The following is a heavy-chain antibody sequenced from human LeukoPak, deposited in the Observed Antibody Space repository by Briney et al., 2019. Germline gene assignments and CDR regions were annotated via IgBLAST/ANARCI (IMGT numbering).Heavy chain of an antibody. D-gene: IGHD5-18*01. CDR1: GFTFSSYA. V-gene: IGHV3-23*01. Sequence: GGSLRLSCAVSGFTFSSYAMSWVRQAPGQGLEWVSAISGSCGSTYYADSVKGRCTISRDNSKNTLYLQMNSLRAADTAVYYCARPVGYGSNYYYSGMDVWGQGTTVTVSS. CDR2: ISGSCGST. J-gene: IGHJ6*02. CDR3: ARPVGYGSNYYYSGMDV.